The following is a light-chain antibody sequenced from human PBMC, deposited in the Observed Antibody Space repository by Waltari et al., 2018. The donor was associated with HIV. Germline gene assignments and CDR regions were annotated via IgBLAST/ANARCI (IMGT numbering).Light chain of an antibody. CDR2: EVS. V-gene: IGLV2-14*01. CDR1: SSDVGGYDY. J-gene: IGLJ1*01. CDR3: TSYTSSTTLV. Sequence: QSALTQSASVSGSPGQSITISCTGTSSDVGGYDYVSCYQQHPGKAPKLMIYEVSNRPSGGSTRFSGSKSGNTASLIISGLQAEDEADYYCTSYTSSTTLVFGTGTKVTVL.